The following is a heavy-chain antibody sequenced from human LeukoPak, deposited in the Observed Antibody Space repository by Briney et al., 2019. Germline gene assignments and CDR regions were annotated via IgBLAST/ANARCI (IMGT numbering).Heavy chain of an antibody. J-gene: IGHJ6*03. Sequence: TGGSLRLSCAASGFTFSSYWMSWVRQAPGKGLEWVANIKQDGSEKYYVDSVKGRFTISRDNAKNSLYLQMNSLRAEDTAVYYCARWTGRNSYYYYYMDVWGKGTTVTVSS. CDR2: IKQDGSEK. CDR3: ARWTGRNSYYYYYMDV. CDR1: GFTFSSYW. D-gene: IGHD1-14*01. V-gene: IGHV3-7*01.